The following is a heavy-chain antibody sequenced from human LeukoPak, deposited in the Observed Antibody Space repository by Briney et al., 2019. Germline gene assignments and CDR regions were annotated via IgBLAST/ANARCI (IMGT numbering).Heavy chain of an antibody. Sequence: SPTLSLTCTLSAASIGSNHYYWNWIRQAAGKGLEWNGHIYTRGTTSYNPSLNSRVTISVDTSKNQYSLTLTSVTAADTAVYDCARGYGSGPIPGRLDPWGQGTLVTVSS. CDR2: IYTRGTT. CDR1: AASIGSNHYY. CDR3: ARGYGSGPIPGRLDP. J-gene: IGHJ5*02. V-gene: IGHV4-61*09. D-gene: IGHD6-19*01.